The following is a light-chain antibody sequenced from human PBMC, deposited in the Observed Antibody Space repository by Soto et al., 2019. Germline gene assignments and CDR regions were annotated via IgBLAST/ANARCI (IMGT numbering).Light chain of an antibody. CDR2: AAS. CDR3: LQHNSFPRT. V-gene: IGKV1-17*01. CDR1: QAIRNE. J-gene: IGKJ2*01. Sequence: IQMTQSPSSLSASVGDRVTITCRASQAIRNELGWYQQKPGKAPKRLIYAASSLDSGVPSRFSGSGSGTEFTLTISSVQPEDFSTYYCLQHNSFPRTFGQGTRLEIK.